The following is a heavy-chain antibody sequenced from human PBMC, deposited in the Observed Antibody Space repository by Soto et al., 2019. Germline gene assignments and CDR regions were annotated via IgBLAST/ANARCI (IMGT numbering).Heavy chain of an antibody. CDR2: IYYSGST. Sequence: SETLSLTCAVSGGSISSGGYSWSWIRQPPGKGLEWIGYIYYSGSTYYNPSLKSRVTISVDTSKNQFSLKLSSVTAADTAVYYCAREYQANSSGYSLQYYFDYWGQGTLVTVSS. J-gene: IGHJ4*02. CDR1: GGSISSGGYS. V-gene: IGHV4-30-2*05. CDR3: AREYQANSSGYSLQYYFDY. D-gene: IGHD3-22*01.